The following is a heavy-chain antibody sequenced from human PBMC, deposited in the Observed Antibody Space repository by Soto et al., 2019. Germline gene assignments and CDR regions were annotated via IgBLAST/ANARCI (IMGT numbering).Heavy chain of an antibody. D-gene: IGHD3-9*01. J-gene: IGHJ5*02. CDR2: ISSGSSTI. V-gene: IGHV3-48*02. Sequence: SLRLSCAASGFTFSSYSMNWVRQAPGKGLEWVSYISSGSSTIYYADSVKGRFTISRDNAKNSLYLQMNSLRDEDTAVYYCAREADILNWFDPWGQGTLVTVSS. CDR1: GFTFSSYS. CDR3: AREADILNWFDP.